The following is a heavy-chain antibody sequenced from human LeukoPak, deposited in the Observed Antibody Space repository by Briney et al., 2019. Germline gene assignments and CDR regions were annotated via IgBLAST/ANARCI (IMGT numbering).Heavy chain of an antibody. D-gene: IGHD3-22*01. J-gene: IGHJ3*02. CDR2: FDPEDGET. V-gene: IGHV1-24*01. Sequence: ASVKVSCMVSGYTLTELSMHWVRQAPGKGLEWMGGFDPEDGETIYAQKFQGRVTMTEDTSTDTAYMELSSLRSEDTAVYYCATVITMIVAGHGNAFDIWGQGTMVTVSS. CDR1: GYTLTELS. CDR3: ATVITMIVAGHGNAFDI.